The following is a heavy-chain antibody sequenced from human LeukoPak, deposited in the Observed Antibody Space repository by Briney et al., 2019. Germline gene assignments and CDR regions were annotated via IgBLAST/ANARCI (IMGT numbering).Heavy chain of an antibody. Sequence: GGSLRLSCAASGFTFSSYAMSWVRQAPGKGLEWVSGINGGGGGTYYADSVKGRFTISRDNSKNTLYLQMSSLRAEDTAVYYCAKVSGYTSGWYVDFDCWGQGSLVTVSS. J-gene: IGHJ4*02. CDR3: AKVSGYTSGWYVDFDC. V-gene: IGHV3-23*01. D-gene: IGHD6-19*01. CDR2: INGGGGGT. CDR1: GFTFSSYA.